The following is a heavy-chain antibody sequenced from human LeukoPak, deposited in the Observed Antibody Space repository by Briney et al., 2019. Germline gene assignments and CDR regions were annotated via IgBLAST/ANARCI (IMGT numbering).Heavy chain of an antibody. Sequence: PGRSLRLSCTASGFTFGDYAMSWVRQAPGKGLEWVGFIRSKAYGGTTEYAASVKGRSTISRDDSKSVAYLQMNSLKTEDTAVYYCTRSSAAAGYFQHWGQGTLVTVSS. D-gene: IGHD6-13*01. CDR1: GFTFGDYA. CDR3: TRSSAAAGYFQH. CDR2: IRSKAYGGTT. J-gene: IGHJ1*01. V-gene: IGHV3-49*04.